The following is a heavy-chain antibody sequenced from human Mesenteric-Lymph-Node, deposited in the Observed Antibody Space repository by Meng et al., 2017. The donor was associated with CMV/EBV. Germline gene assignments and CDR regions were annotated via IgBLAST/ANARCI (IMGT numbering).Heavy chain of an antibody. CDR3: ARDEYYDSSGYYWFDP. CDR2: ISSSGSTI. CDR1: GFTFSDYY. V-gene: IGHV3-11*04. D-gene: IGHD3-22*01. J-gene: IGHJ5*02. Sequence: GESLKISCAASGFTFSDYYMSWIRQAPGKGLEWVSYISSSGSTIYYADSVKGRFTISRDNAKNSLYLQMNSLRAEDTAVYYCARDEYYDSSGYYWFDPWGQGTLVTVSS.